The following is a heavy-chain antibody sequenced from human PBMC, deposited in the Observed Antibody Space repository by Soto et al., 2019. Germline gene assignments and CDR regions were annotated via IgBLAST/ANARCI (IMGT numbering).Heavy chain of an antibody. D-gene: IGHD4-17*01. V-gene: IGHV4-59*01. Sequence: QVQLQESGPGLVKPSETLSLTCTVSGGSISSYYWSWIRQPPGKGLEWIGYIYYSGSTNYNPSLKSRVTISVDTSKNQFALKMSSVTAADTAVYYSARGDLYGDYGYWGQGTLVTVSS. CDR2: IYYSGST. CDR3: ARGDLYGDYGY. J-gene: IGHJ4*02. CDR1: GGSISSYY.